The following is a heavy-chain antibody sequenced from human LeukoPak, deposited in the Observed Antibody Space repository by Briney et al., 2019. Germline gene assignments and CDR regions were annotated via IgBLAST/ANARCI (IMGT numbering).Heavy chain of an antibody. D-gene: IGHD6-19*01. V-gene: IGHV3-30*02. CDR2: LRYDGNNK. J-gene: IGHJ4*02. Sequence: GGSLRLSCAASDLTFSTYGMHWVRQAPGKGLERVAFLRYDGNNKYYADSVKGRFTISRDSSKNTVYLQMNSLRAEDTALYYCAKDEAAVAGTFDYWGQGTLVIVS. CDR1: DLTFSTYG. CDR3: AKDEAAVAGTFDY.